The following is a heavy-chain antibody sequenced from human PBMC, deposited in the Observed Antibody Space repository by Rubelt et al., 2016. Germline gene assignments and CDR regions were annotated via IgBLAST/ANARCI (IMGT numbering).Heavy chain of an antibody. J-gene: IGHJ4*02. V-gene: IGHV4-30-2*01. Sequence: VKPSQTLSLTCTVSGGSISSGGYYWSWIRQPPGKGLEWIGEINHSGSTNYNPSLKSRVTISVDTSKNQFSLKLSSVTAADTAVYYCASGVVVPAATSFDYWGQGTLVTVSS. D-gene: IGHD2-2*01. CDR2: INHSGST. CDR1: GGSISSGGYY. CDR3: ASGVVVPAATSFDY.